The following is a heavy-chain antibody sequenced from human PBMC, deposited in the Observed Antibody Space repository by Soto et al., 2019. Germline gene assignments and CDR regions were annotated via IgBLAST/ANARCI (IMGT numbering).Heavy chain of an antibody. CDR1: GLNFGTYT. CDR2: IGTTSSYI. D-gene: IGHD2-21*02. Sequence: GGSLRRWCAASGLNFGTYTMNWVRQAPGKGLEWVSSIGTTSSYIYYSDSVRGRFTISRDNAKDSLYLQMSSLRAEDPAVYYCARVMCGDCSSYYYYSMDVWGQGPPVPFSS. J-gene: IGHJ6*02. CDR3: ARVMCGDCSSYYYYSMDV. V-gene: IGHV3-21*01.